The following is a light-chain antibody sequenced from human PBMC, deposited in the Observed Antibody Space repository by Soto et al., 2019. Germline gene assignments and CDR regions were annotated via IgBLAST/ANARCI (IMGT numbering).Light chain of an antibody. Sequence: AIQMTQSPSSLSESVGDRVTITCRASQDIRNDLGWYQQKPGQAPNLLIFAASTLQTGVPSRLSGSGSGTDFTLPIGNLQPEEFATYHCLQAYNYPLTFGPGTKVDIK. V-gene: IGKV1-6*01. CDR1: QDIRND. CDR3: LQAYNYPLT. J-gene: IGKJ3*01. CDR2: AAS.